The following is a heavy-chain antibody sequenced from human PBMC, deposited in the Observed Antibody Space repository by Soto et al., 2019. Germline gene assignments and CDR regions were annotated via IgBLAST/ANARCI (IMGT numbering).Heavy chain of an antibody. CDR2: VYHSGRT. CDR3: ARDTGLAPTVWGY. D-gene: IGHD7-27*01. CDR1: GDSIRGGGRY. J-gene: IGHJ4*03. V-gene: IGHV4-31*03. Sequence: QVQLQESGPELVKPSQTLSLTCRVSGDSIRGGGRYWNWIRQLPGKGLELIGYVYHSGRTHYNPSLRGRLTISIDTSKNQFSLRLISVTAADTALYYCARDTGLAPTVWGYWGHGTQVTVSS.